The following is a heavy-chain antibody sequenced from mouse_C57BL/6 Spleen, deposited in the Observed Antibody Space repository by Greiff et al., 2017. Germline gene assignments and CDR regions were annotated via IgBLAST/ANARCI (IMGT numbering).Heavy chain of an antibody. CDR2: SDPSDSYT. D-gene: IGHD1-1*01. V-gene: IGHV1-69*01. CDR1: GYTFTSYW. J-gene: IGHJ4*01. Sequence: QVQLQQPGAELVMPGASVKLSCKASGYTFTSYWMHWVKPRPGQGLEWIGESDPSDSYTNYNQKFKGKSTLTVDKSSSTAYMQHSSLTSEDSAVYYCARYYGSFYAMDYWGQGTSVTVSS. CDR3: ARYYGSFYAMDY.